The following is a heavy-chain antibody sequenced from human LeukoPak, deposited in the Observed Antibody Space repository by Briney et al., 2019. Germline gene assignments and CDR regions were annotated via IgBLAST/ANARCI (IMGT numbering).Heavy chain of an antibody. Sequence: LETLSLTCTVSGGSISSYYWSWIRQPPGKGLEWIGYIYYSGSTNYNPSLKSRVTISVDTSKNQFSLKLSSVTAADTAVYYCARASYYDILTGSWGSPFDYWGQGTLVTVSS. D-gene: IGHD3-9*01. J-gene: IGHJ4*02. CDR3: ARASYYDILTGSWGSPFDY. CDR1: GGSISSYY. V-gene: IGHV4-59*01. CDR2: IYYSGST.